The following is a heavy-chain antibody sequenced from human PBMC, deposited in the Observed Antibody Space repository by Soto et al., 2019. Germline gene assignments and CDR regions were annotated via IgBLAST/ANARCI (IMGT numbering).Heavy chain of an antibody. V-gene: IGHV4-31*03. D-gene: IGHD4-4*01. CDR1: GGSVSSGGYY. CDR3: ATERITTAAQDFFDN. CDR2: LYHSGNT. Sequence: SSETLSLTCTVSGGSVSSGGYYWSWIRQHPGKGLEWIGYLYHSGNTHYSPSLKSRVMISVDTSKNQVSLTPSNVTAADTAVYYCATERITTAAQDFFDNWGQATLVTVSS. J-gene: IGHJ4*02.